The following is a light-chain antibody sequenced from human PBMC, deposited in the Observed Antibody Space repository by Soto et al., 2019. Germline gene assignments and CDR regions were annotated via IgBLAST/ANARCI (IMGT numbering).Light chain of an antibody. CDR1: QSLGRY. J-gene: IGKJ1*01. CDR2: GAS. Sequence: DIVLTQSPDTLSLSPGESATLSCRASQSLGRYLAWYQQKPGQAPRLLIYGASTRATGIPARFSGSGSGTEFTLTISSLQSEDFAVYYCQQYNNWPRTFGQGNKVDIK. V-gene: IGKV3-15*01. CDR3: QQYNNWPRT.